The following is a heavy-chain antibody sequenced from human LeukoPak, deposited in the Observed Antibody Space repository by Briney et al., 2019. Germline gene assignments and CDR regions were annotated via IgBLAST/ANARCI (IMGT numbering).Heavy chain of an antibody. D-gene: IGHD3-9*01. J-gene: IGHJ4*02. CDR3: ARSHLYDILTGYYLSTDY. Sequence: ASVKVSCKASGYTFTGYYMHWVRQAPGQGLEWMGWINPNSGGTNYAQKFQGRVTMTRDTSISTAYMELSRLRSDDTAVYYCARSHLYDILTGYYLSTDYWCQGTLVTVSS. V-gene: IGHV1-2*02. CDR1: GYTFTGYY. CDR2: INPNSGGT.